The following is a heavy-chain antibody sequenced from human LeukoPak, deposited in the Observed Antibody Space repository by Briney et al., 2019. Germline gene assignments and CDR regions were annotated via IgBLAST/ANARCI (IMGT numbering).Heavy chain of an antibody. D-gene: IGHD3-16*01. CDR3: ARPEVGGGQFDY. V-gene: IGHV3-33*01. CDR2: IWYDGSNK. J-gene: IGHJ4*02. CDR1: GFTISSYG. Sequence: GGSLRLSCAAYGFTISSYGMHWVSQAPGKGLEWVAVIWYDGSNKYYADSVKGRFTISRDNSKNTLYLHMNSLRAEDTAVYYCARPEVGGGQFDYWGQGTLVTVSS.